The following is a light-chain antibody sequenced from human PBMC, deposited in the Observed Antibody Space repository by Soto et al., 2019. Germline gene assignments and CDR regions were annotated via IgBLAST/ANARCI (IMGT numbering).Light chain of an antibody. CDR3: QQRSNWPRT. CDR1: HSVGTN. J-gene: IGKJ1*01. Sequence: EVVLTQSPATLSLYHEQRATLSCRASHSVGTNLMWYQQKPGQPPRLLISYASNRATGIPGRFSGSGSGTDFTLTISSLEPEDLAVYYCQQRSNWPRTFCQGTKVDIK. CDR2: YAS. V-gene: IGKV3-11*01.